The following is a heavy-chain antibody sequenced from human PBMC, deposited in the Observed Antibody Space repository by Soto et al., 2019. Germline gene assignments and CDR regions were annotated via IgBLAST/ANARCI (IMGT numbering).Heavy chain of an antibody. D-gene: IGHD2-2*01. Sequence: GGFLRLSCAASGFIFDDYAMHWVRQAPGKGLEWVSGISRNSGSIGYADSVKGRFTISRDNAKNSLYLQMNSLRAEDTALYYCAKDGGYCGSTSNCYSDFDYWGQGTLVTVSS. CDR1: GFIFDDYA. V-gene: IGHV3-9*01. CDR3: AKDGGYCGSTSNCYSDFDY. J-gene: IGHJ4*02. CDR2: ISRNSGSI.